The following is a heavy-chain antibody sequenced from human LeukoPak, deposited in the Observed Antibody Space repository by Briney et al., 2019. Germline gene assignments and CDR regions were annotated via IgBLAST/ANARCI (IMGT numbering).Heavy chain of an antibody. J-gene: IGHJ3*02. CDR3: ARDRAVVTPLDAFDI. Sequence: PGGSLRLSCAASGFTFSSYSMNWVRQAPGKGLEWVSYISSSSSTIYYADSVKGRFTISRDNAKNSLYLQMNSLRAEDTAVYYCARDRAVVTPLDAFDIWGQGTMVTVSS. CDR1: GFTFSSYS. V-gene: IGHV3-48*01. D-gene: IGHD4-23*01. CDR2: ISSSSSTI.